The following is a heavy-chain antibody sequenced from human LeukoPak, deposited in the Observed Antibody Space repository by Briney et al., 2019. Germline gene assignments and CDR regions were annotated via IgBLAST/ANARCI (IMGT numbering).Heavy chain of an antibody. V-gene: IGHV3-30*03. CDR1: GFTFSSCG. CDR3: ARRGRPIDY. J-gene: IGHJ4*02. Sequence: GGSLRLSCAASGFTFSSCGMHWVRQAPGKGLEWVAVISYDGSNKYYADSVKGRFTISRDNAKNSLYLQMNSLRAEDTAVYYCARRGRPIDYWGQGTLVTVSS. CDR2: ISYDGSNK.